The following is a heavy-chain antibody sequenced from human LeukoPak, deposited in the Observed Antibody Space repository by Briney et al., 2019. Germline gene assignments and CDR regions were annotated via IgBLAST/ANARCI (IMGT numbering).Heavy chain of an antibody. Sequence: ASVTVSCKASGYTFTGYYMHWVRQAPGQGLEWMGWINPNSGGTNYAQKFQGRVTMTRDTSISTAYMELSRLRSDDTAVYYCARDWEGSSWYDYWGQGTLVTVSS. D-gene: IGHD6-13*01. V-gene: IGHV1-2*02. CDR2: INPNSGGT. CDR3: ARDWEGSSWYDY. J-gene: IGHJ4*02. CDR1: GYTFTGYY.